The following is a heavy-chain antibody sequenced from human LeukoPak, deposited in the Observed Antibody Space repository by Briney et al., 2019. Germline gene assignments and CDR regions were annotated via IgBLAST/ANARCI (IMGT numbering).Heavy chain of an antibody. D-gene: IGHD3-22*01. Sequence: PGGSLRLSCAASGFTFSDYYMSWIRQAPGKGLEWVSYISSSGSTIYYADSVKGRFTISRDNSKNTLYLQMNSLRAEDTAVYYCARDRYYDSSGYPYWGQGTLVTVSS. CDR3: ARDRYYDSSGYPY. V-gene: IGHV3-11*04. J-gene: IGHJ4*02. CDR2: ISSSGSTI. CDR1: GFTFSDYY.